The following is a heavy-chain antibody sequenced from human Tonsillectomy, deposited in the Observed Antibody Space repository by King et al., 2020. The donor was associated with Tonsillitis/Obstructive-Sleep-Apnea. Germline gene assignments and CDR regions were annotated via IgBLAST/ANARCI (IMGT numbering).Heavy chain of an antibody. CDR1: GYTFTTFG. D-gene: IGHD4-17*01. J-gene: IGHJ4*02. CDR3: ARAEAVPTTLFDY. Sequence: QLVQSGAEVKKPGASVKVSCKASGYTFTTFGISWVRQAPGQGLEWMGWISAYNGNTNYAHKLQDRVTMTTDKSTSTAYMDLKSLRSDDTAVYYCARAEAVPTTLFDYWGQGALVTVSS. V-gene: IGHV1-18*01. CDR2: ISAYNGNT.